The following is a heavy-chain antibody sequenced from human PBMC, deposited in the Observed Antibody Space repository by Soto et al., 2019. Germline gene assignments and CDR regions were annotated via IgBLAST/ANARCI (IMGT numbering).Heavy chain of an antibody. J-gene: IGHJ4*02. CDR3: ARDRSDYYDSSGYYSGFDY. Sequence: SCKASGGPFSSYAISWVRQAPGQGLEWMGGIIPIFGTANYAQKFQGRVTITADESTSTAYMELSSLRSEDTAVYYCARDRSDYYDSSGYYSGFDYWGQGTLVTVSS. D-gene: IGHD3-22*01. CDR2: IIPIFGTA. V-gene: IGHV1-69*01. CDR1: GGPFSSYA.